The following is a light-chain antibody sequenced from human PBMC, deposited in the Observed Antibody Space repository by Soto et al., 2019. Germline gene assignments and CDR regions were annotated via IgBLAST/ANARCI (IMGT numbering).Light chain of an antibody. CDR3: VSFAGGTYV. CDR1: SSNIGSNT. V-gene: IGLV1-44*01. Sequence: QPVLTQPPSASGTPGQRVTISCSGSSSNIGSNTVHWYQQLPGTAPKLLIYDNDQRPSGVPDRFSGSKSDTSASLAISGLQSEDETDYYCVSFAGGTYVFGTGTKVTVL. J-gene: IGLJ1*01. CDR2: DND.